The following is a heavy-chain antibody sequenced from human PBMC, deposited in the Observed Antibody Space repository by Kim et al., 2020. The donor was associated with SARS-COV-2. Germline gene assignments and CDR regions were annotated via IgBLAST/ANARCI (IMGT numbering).Heavy chain of an antibody. CDR3: AGWDYSDNAGLVF. J-gene: IGHJ4*02. D-gene: IGHD4-4*01. V-gene: IGHV4-59*13. Sequence: SQTLSLTCIVSGAPISGYYWIWIRQPPGKGLEWIGTFYRSGSTSSNPSLKSRVTTSADTSRHQFSLQLSSVTAADTALYYCAGWDYSDNAGLVFWGQGTL. CDR1: GAPISGYY. CDR2: FYRSGST.